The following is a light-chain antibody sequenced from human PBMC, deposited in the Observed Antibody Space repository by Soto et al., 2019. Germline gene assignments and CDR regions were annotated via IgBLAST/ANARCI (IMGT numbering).Light chain of an antibody. Sequence: VVLTQSPGTLSLSPGERATLSCRATQSVASGYFAWYQQKPGQAPRLLIYGASTRATGIPDRFSGSGSGTDFTLTISRLEHEDSAVYFCQHYGTSRTFGQGTKVDIK. CDR1: QSVASGY. V-gene: IGKV3-20*01. CDR3: QHYGTSRT. CDR2: GAS. J-gene: IGKJ1*01.